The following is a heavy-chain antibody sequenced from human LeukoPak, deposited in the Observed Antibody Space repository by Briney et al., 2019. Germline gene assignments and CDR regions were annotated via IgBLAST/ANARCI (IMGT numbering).Heavy chain of an antibody. CDR3: ATYYYDSSGYFYYFDY. V-gene: IGHV3-21*01. CDR2: ISSSSTYI. Sequence: PGGSLRLSCAASGFTFSNYNMNWVRQAPGKGLEWVSSISSSSTYIYYADSVKGRFTISGDNAKNSLYLQMNSLRAEDTAVYYCATYYYDSSGYFYYFDYWGQGTLVTVSS. J-gene: IGHJ4*02. CDR1: GFTFSNYN. D-gene: IGHD3-22*01.